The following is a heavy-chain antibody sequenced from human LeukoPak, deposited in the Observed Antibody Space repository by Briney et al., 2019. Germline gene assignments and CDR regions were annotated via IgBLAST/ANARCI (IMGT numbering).Heavy chain of an antibody. Sequence: PGGSLRLSCAASGFTFSSYAMNWVRQAPGKGLEWVSSIDSSSSYIYYADSVKGRFTISRANAKNSLFLQMNCLRAEDTAVYYCARGPHGGFVIIPTEFWGQGTLVTVSS. V-gene: IGHV3-21*01. CDR1: GFTFSSYA. CDR2: IDSSSSYI. CDR3: ARGPHGGFVIIPTEF. J-gene: IGHJ4*02. D-gene: IGHD3-3*01.